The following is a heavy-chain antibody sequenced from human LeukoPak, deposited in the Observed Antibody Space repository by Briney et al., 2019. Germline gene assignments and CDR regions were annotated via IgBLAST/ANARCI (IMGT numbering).Heavy chain of an antibody. V-gene: IGHV3-9*01. Sequence: PGRSLRLSCAASGFTFVDYAMHWVRQAPGKGLEWVSGISWNSGSIGYADSVKGRFTISRDNAKNSLYLQMSSLRAEDTALYYCAKDGFYSSGWSNYYYYGMDVWGQGTTVTVSS. CDR3: AKDGFYSSGWSNYYYYGMDV. CDR2: ISWNSGSI. J-gene: IGHJ6*02. D-gene: IGHD6-19*01. CDR1: GFTFVDYA.